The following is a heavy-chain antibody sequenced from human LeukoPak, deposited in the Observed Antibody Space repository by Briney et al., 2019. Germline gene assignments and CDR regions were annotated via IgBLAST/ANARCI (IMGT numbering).Heavy chain of an antibody. D-gene: IGHD3-10*01. CDR1: GFTFSDYY. CDR3: ARGGSYGSHYILGNHYYYMDV. CDR2: ISSSGNTI. J-gene: IGHJ6*03. V-gene: IGHV3-11*04. Sequence: GGSLRLSCAVSGFTFSDYYMSWIRQAPGKGLEWVSYISSSGNTIYYADSMKGRFTISRDNAKSSLYLQVHTLRAEDTAVYFCARGGSYGSHYILGNHYYYMDVWGKGTAVTVSS.